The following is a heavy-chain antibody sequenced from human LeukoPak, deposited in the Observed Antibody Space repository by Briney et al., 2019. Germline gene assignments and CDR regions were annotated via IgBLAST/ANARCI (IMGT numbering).Heavy chain of an antibody. CDR1: GFTFSSYA. V-gene: IGHV3-23*01. CDR2: ISGSGGST. CDR3: AKWGPRITIFGVVTPTRNWFDP. J-gene: IGHJ5*02. Sequence: GGSLRLSCAASGFTFSSYAMSWVRQAPGKGLEWVSAISGSGGSTYYADSVKGRFTISRDNSKNTLYLQMNSLRAEDTAVYYCAKWGPRITIFGVVTPTRNWFDPWGQGTLVTVSS. D-gene: IGHD3-3*01.